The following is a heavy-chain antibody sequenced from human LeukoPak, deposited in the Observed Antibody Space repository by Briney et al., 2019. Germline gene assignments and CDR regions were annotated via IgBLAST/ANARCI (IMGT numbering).Heavy chain of an antibody. D-gene: IGHD6-13*01. CDR3: ARVLYSSSWYGAYYYYYYMDV. CDR1: GFTFSSYS. Sequence: GGSLRLSCAASGFTFSSYSMNWVRQAPGKGLEWVSSISSSSSYIYYADSVKGRFTISRDNAKNSLYLQMNSLRAEDTAVYYCARVLYSSSWYGAYYYYYYMDVWGKGTTVTVSS. J-gene: IGHJ6*03. CDR2: ISSSSSYI. V-gene: IGHV3-21*01.